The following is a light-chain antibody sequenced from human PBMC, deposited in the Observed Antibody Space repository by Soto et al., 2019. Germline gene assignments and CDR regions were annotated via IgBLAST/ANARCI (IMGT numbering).Light chain of an antibody. CDR2: GAS. J-gene: IGKJ1*01. V-gene: IGKV3-15*01. Sequence: EIVMPQSPATLSVSPGERATLSCRASQSVSSNLAWYQQKPGQAPRLLIYGASTRATGIPARFSGSGSGTEFTVTLSSLQSEDFAVYYCHQYNNWPLWTFGQGTKVEIK. CDR1: QSVSSN. CDR3: HQYNNWPLWT.